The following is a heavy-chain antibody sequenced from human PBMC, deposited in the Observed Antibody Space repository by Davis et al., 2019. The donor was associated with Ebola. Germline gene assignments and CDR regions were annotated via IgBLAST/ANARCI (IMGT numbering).Heavy chain of an antibody. V-gene: IGHV3-30*03. CDR1: GFTFSSYG. CDR3: ARGILYSTDDY. D-gene: IGHD2/OR15-2a*01. CDR2: ISYDGSNK. Sequence: GESLKISCAASGFTFSSYGMHWVRQAPGKGLEWVAVISYDGSNKYYADSVKGRFTISRDNAKNSLYVQMNSLRDEDTAVYYCARGILYSTDDYWGQGTLVTVSS. J-gene: IGHJ4*02.